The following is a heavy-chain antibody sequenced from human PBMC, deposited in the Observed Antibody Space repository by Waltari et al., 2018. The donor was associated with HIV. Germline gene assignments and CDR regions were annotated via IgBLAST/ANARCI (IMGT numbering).Heavy chain of an antibody. V-gene: IGHV3-11*01. CDR3: ARGGSGWYREAAEIDY. CDR1: GFIFSDFY. Sequence: QVQMVESGGGLVKPGGSLRLSCAASGFIFSDFYMTWIRQAPGKVLEWVSYISSSSSFIYYADSVRGRFTISRDNAKNSLYLQMNSLRAEDTAVYYCARGGSGWYREAAEIDYWGQGTLVTVSS. CDR2: ISSSSSFI. J-gene: IGHJ4*02. D-gene: IGHD6-19*01.